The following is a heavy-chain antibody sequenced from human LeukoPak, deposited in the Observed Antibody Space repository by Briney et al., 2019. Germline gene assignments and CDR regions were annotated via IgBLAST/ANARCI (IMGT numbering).Heavy chain of an antibody. J-gene: IGHJ3*02. CDR2: MNPNSGST. CDR3: ARVTMIAYAFDI. CDR1: GYTFTSYD. Sequence: ASVKVSCKASGYTFTSYDINWVRQATGQGLEWMGWMNPNSGSTGYAQKFQGRVTMTRNTSISTAYMELSSLRSEDTAVYYCARVTMIAYAFDIWGQGTMVTVSS. D-gene: IGHD2-21*01. V-gene: IGHV1-8*01.